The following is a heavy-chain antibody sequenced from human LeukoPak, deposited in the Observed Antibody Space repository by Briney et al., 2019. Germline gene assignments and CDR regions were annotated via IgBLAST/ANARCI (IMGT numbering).Heavy chain of an antibody. CDR2: IYPGDSDT. D-gene: IGHD3-22*01. V-gene: IGHV5-51*01. CDR1: GYSFTSYW. CDR3: ARPFVSSAYDAFDI. Sequence: GESLTTSCKGPGYSFTSYWIGWVRQMPGKGLEWMGIIYPGDSDTRYSPSFQGQVTISADKSISTAYLQWSSLKASDTAMYYCARPFVSSAYDAFDIWGQGTMVTVSS. J-gene: IGHJ3*02.